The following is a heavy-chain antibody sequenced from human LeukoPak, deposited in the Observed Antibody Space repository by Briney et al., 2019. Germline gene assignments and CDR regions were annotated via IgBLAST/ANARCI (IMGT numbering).Heavy chain of an antibody. CDR1: GGSITNSRHY. CDR3: ATLNTSGWYFDY. Sequence: PSETLSPTCTVSGGSITNSRHYWGWLRQPPGKGLEWIGSIYYSGETNYNPSLNSRPTISIDTSKNHYSLKVTSVTAADAAVYYCATLNTSGWYFDYWGRGTLVTVSS. D-gene: IGHD6-19*01. CDR2: IYYSGET. V-gene: IGHV4-39*02. J-gene: IGHJ4*02.